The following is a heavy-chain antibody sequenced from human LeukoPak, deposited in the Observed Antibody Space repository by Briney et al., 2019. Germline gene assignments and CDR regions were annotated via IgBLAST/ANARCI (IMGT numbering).Heavy chain of an antibody. V-gene: IGHV4-34*01. CDR2: INHSGST. CDR3: ARGLGGSYATRDFDY. J-gene: IGHJ4*02. CDR1: GGSFSGYY. D-gene: IGHD1-26*01. Sequence: PSETLSLTCAVYGGSFSGYYWSWIRQPPGKGLEWIGEINHSGSTNYNPSLKSRVTISVDTSKNQFSLKLSSVTAADTAVYYCARGLGGSYATRDFDYWGQGTLVTVSS.